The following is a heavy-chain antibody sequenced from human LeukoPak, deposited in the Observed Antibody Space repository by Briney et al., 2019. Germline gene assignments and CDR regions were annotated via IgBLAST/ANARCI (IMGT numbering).Heavy chain of an antibody. CDR3: AREFGAVVVTAGSCLDI. J-gene: IGHJ3*02. CDR1: GFIFSTYS. Sequence: GGSLRLSCAASGFIFSTYSMNWVRQAPGKGLEWVSSISSSTSYIYYADSVKGRFTISRDNAKNSLYLQMNSLRPEDTAVYYCAREFGAVVVTAGSCLDIWGQGTTVAVSS. D-gene: IGHD2-21*02. V-gene: IGHV3-21*01. CDR2: ISSSTSYI.